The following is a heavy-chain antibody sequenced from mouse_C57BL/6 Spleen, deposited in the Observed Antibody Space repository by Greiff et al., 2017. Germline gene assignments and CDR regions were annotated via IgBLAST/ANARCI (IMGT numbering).Heavy chain of an antibody. J-gene: IGHJ2*01. V-gene: IGHV1-42*01. D-gene: IGHD1-1*01. CDR3: AREPYYSGSGRGFGY. CDR1: GYSFTGYY. Sequence: VQLQQSGPELVKPGASVKISCKASGYSFTGYYMNWVKQSPEKSLEWIGEINPSTGGTTYNQKFKAKATLTVDKSSSTAYMQLKSLTSEDSAVYYCAREPYYSGSGRGFGYWGQGTTLTVSS. CDR2: INPSTGGT.